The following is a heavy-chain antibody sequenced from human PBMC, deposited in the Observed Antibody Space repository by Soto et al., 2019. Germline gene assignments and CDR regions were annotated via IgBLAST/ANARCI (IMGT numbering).Heavy chain of an antibody. J-gene: IGHJ6*02. Sequence: PGGSLRLSCAASGFTFSSYAMSWVRQAPGKGLEWVSSISGSGGSTDYADSVKGRFTISRDNSKNTLYLQMNSLRAEDTAVYYCAKGNIVGRTFYYYYGMDVWGQGTTVTVSS. CDR2: ISGSGGST. D-gene: IGHD1-26*01. CDR3: AKGNIVGRTFYYYYGMDV. V-gene: IGHV3-23*01. CDR1: GFTFSSYA.